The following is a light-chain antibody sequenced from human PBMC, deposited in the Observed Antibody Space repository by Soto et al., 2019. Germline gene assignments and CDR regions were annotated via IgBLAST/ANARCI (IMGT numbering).Light chain of an antibody. V-gene: IGKV1-9*01. Sequence: DIQLTQSPSFLSASVGDRVTITCRASQGISSYLAWYQQKPGKAPKLLIYAASTLQSGVPSRFSGRGSGKEFPLTISRLQPEDFATYYCQQLNSYPLTFGGGTKVEIK. CDR1: QGISSY. CDR3: QQLNSYPLT. J-gene: IGKJ4*01. CDR2: AAS.